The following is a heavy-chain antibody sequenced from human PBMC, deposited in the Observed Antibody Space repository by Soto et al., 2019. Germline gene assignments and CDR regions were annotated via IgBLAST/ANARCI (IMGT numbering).Heavy chain of an antibody. CDR1: GGTFSSYA. J-gene: IGHJ6*02. D-gene: IGHD1-26*01. V-gene: IGHV1-69*12. CDR2: IIPIFGTA. Sequence: QVQLVQSGAEVKKPGSSVKVSCKASGGTFSSYAISWVRQAPGQGLEWMGGIIPIFGTANYAQKFQGRVTITADESTSRAYMELSSLRSEDTAVYYCARPFPYSGSYFYYYGMAVWGQGTTVTVSS. CDR3: ARPFPYSGSYFYYYGMAV.